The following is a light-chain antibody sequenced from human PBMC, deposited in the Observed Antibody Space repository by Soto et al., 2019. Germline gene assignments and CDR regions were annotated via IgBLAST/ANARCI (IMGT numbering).Light chain of an antibody. J-gene: IGLJ3*02. CDR2: LNSDGSH. CDR3: QTWGTGVWV. Sequence: QLVLTQSPSAYASLGASVKLSCTLSSGHSNYAIAWHQQQPEKGPRYLMKLNSDGSHSKGDGIPDRFSGSSSGAERYLTISSLQSEDEADYYCQTWGTGVWVFGGGTKLTVL. CDR1: SGHSNYA. V-gene: IGLV4-69*01.